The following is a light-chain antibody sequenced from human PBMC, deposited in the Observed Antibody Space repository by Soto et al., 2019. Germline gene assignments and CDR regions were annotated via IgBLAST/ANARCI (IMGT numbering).Light chain of an antibody. CDR3: QHYGGSPAYT. J-gene: IGKJ2*01. CDR2: GAS. V-gene: IGKV3-15*01. Sequence: EIILTQSPASLSVSPGERATLSCRASQSVNNNLAWYQQKRGQAPRLLIYGASTRATGIPGRFRGSGSGTEFTLTITSLQSEDFAVYFCQHYGGSPAYTFGQGTKLEI. CDR1: QSVNNN.